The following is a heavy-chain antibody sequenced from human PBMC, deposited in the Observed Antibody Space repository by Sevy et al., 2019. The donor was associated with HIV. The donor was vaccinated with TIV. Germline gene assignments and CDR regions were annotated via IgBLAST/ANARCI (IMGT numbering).Heavy chain of an antibody. CDR3: TRGGARDSSSWYDYFDY. Sequence: GGSLRLSCAASGFTFSGSAMQWVRQASGKGLEWVGRIRSKGNSYATAYAGSVKGRFTISRDDSKNTVYLQMNSLKPENTAVYYCTRGGARDSSSWYDYFDYWGQGTLVTVSS. CDR2: IRSKGNSYAT. CDR1: GFTFSGSA. V-gene: IGHV3-73*01. D-gene: IGHD6-13*01. J-gene: IGHJ4*02.